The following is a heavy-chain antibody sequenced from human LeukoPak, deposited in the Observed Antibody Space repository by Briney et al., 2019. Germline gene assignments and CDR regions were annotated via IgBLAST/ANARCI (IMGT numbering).Heavy chain of an antibody. CDR1: GFTFSSYW. V-gene: IGHV3-7*01. Sequence: GGSLRLPCAASGFTFSSYWMSWVRQAPGKGLEWVANIKQDGSEKYYVDSVKGRFTISRDNAKNSLYLQMNSLRAEDTAVYYCARVVGRRERYMDVWGKGTTVTVSS. J-gene: IGHJ6*03. CDR2: IKQDGSEK. D-gene: IGHD3-10*01. CDR3: ARVVGRRERYMDV.